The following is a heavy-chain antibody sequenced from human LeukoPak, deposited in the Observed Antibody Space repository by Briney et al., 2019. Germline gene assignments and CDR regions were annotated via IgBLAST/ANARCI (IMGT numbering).Heavy chain of an antibody. J-gene: IGHJ4*02. V-gene: IGHV1-3*01. D-gene: IGHD1-1*01. CDR1: GYTFTSYA. Sequence: GASVKVSCKASGYTFTSYAMHWVRQAPGQRLEWMGWINAGNGNTKYSQKFQGRVTITRDTSASTAYMELSSLSSVTAADTAVYYCARVNINNWHSCDYWGQGTLVTVSS. CDR2: INAGNGNT. CDR3: ARVNINNWHSCDY.